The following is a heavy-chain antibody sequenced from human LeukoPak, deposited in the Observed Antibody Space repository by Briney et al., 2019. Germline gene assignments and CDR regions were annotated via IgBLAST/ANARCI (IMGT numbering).Heavy chain of an antibody. CDR3: ARDPYGDYGVLDY. J-gene: IGHJ4*02. CDR1: GGSISSYY. V-gene: IGHV4-4*08. Sequence: SETLSLTCTVSGGSISSYYWSWIRQPPGKGLEWIGYIYTSGSTNYNPSLKSRVTMSVDTSKNQFSLKLSSVTAADTAVYYCARDPYGDYGVLDYWGQGTLVTVSS. D-gene: IGHD4-17*01. CDR2: IYTSGST.